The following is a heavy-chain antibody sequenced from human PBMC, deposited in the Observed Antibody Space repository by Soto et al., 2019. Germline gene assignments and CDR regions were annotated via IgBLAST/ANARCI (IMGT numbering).Heavy chain of an antibody. V-gene: IGHV1-69*06. CDR3: ARGNQLLYVWFDP. D-gene: IGHD2-2*02. J-gene: IGHJ5*02. Sequence: QVQLVQSGAEVKKPGSSVKVSCKASGGTFSSYAISWVRQAPGQGLEWMGGIIPIFGTANYAQKFQGRVTITADKSTGTAYMELGSLRSEDKAVYYCARGNQLLYVWFDPWGQGTLVTVSS. CDR1: GGTFSSYA. CDR2: IIPIFGTA.